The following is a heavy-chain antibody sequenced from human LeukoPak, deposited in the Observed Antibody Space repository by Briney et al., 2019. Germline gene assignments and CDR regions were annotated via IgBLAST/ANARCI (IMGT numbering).Heavy chain of an antibody. J-gene: IGHJ6*03. CDR2: INPNSGGT. CDR3: AGVVPAAIHHYYYYYMDV. V-gene: IGHV1-2*04. CDR1: GYTFTGYY. D-gene: IGHD2-2*01. Sequence: GASVKVSCRASGYTFTGYYIHWVRQAPGQGLEWMGWINPNSGGTNYAQKFQAWVTMTRDTSISTAYMELNRLRSDDTAVYYCAGVVPAAIHHYYYYYMDVWGKGTTVTVSS.